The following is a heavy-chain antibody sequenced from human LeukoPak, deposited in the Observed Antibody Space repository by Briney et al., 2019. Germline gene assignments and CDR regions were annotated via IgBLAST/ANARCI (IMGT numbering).Heavy chain of an antibody. CDR1: GGSISNYY. CDR3: ARHYGDNGPFVWDNWFDP. J-gene: IGHJ5*02. Sequence: SETLSLTCTVSGGSISNYYWSWIRQPPGKVLEWIGSIYYNGTTKYSPSLKSRVTVSVDTSKNQFSLNLNSMTASDTAVYYCARHYGDNGPFVWDNWFDPWGQGTQVTVSS. CDR2: IYYNGTT. D-gene: IGHD4/OR15-4a*01. V-gene: IGHV4-59*08.